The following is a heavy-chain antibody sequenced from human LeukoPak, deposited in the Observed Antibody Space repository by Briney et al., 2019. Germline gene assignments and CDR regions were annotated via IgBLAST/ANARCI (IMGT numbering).Heavy chain of an antibody. CDR3: ARPRVVAATTSHAAFDI. CDR2: IYPDDFDI. V-gene: IGHV5-51*01. Sequence: GESLKISCKGSGYNFPNYWIAWVRQMPGKGLEWMGIIYPDDFDIRYSPSFQGQVTISADKSISTAYLQWSSLTASDTAMYFCARPRVVAATTSHAAFDIWGQGTLVSVSS. J-gene: IGHJ3*02. CDR1: GYNFPNYW. D-gene: IGHD2-15*01.